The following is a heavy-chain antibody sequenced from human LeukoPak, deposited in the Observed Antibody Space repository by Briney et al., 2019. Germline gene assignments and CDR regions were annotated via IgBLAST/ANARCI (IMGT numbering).Heavy chain of an antibody. V-gene: IGHV3-7*03. CDR3: ARGGGLDV. J-gene: IGHJ6*02. CDR1: GFIFSSYN. CDR2: INHNGNVN. D-gene: IGHD3-16*01. Sequence: GGSLSLSCAASGFIFSSYNMNWVRQAPEQGLEWVASINHNGNVNYYVDSVKGRFTISRDNAKNSLYLQMSNLRAEDTAVYFCARGGGLDVWGQGATVTVSS.